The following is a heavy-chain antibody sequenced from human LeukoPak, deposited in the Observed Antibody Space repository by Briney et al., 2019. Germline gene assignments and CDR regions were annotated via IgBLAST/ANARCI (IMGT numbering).Heavy chain of an antibody. D-gene: IGHD3-10*01. CDR3: ARERLWFGETGHAFDI. Sequence: ASVKVSCKASGYTFTSYGISWVRQAPGQGLEWMGWISAYNGNTNYAQKLQGRVTMTTDTSTSTAYMELRSLRSDDTAVYYCARERLWFGETGHAFDIWGQGTMVTVSS. J-gene: IGHJ3*02. V-gene: IGHV1-18*01. CDR2: ISAYNGNT. CDR1: GYTFTSYG.